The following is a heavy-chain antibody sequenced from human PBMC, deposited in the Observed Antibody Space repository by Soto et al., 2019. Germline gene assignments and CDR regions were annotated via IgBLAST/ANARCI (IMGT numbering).Heavy chain of an antibody. CDR3: ARELRDSSTSESWFDP. CDR1: GGSISSYY. D-gene: IGHD2-2*01. J-gene: IGHJ5*02. CDR2: IYTSGST. V-gene: IGHV4-4*07. Sequence: QVQLQESGPGLVKPSETLSLTCTVSGGSISSYYWSWIRQPAGKGLEWIGRIYTSGSTNYTPSLKSRVTMSVDTSKNQFSLKLSSVTAADTAVYYCARELRDSSTSESWFDPWGQGTLVTVSS.